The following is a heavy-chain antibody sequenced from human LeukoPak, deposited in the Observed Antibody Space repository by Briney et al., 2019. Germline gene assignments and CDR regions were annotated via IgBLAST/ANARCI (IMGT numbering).Heavy chain of an antibody. D-gene: IGHD3-22*01. V-gene: IGHV4-59*01. Sequence: PSETLSLTGTVWGGSISSYFWSWIRQPPGKGLEGLGCFYYSGSTNYNPSLKSRVPISVATSKNQFSLKLSSVTAADTAVYYCARSYDSSAYYLDYWGQGTLVTVSS. CDR2: FYYSGST. CDR3: ARSYDSSAYYLDY. J-gene: IGHJ4*02. CDR1: GGSISSYF.